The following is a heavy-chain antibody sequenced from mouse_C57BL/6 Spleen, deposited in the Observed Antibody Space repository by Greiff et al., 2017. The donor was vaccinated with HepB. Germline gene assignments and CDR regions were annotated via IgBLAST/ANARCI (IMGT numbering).Heavy chain of an antibody. Sequence: VQLQESDAELVKPGASVKISCKVSGYTFTDHTIHWMKQRPEQGLEWIGYIYPRDGSTKYNEKFKGKATLTADKSSSTAYMQLNSLTSEDSAVYFCARCPYYYGSSYWYFDVWGTGTTVTVSS. CDR1: GYTFTDHT. CDR3: ARCPYYYGSSYWYFDV. V-gene: IGHV1-78*01. CDR2: IYPRDGST. J-gene: IGHJ1*03. D-gene: IGHD1-1*01.